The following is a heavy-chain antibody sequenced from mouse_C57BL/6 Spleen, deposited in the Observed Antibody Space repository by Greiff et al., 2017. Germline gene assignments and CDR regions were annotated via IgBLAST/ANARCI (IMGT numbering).Heavy chain of an antibody. V-gene: IGHV1-85*01. J-gene: IGHJ2*01. CDR2: IYPRDGST. CDR3: ARGQPTFDY. Sequence: QVQLQQSGPELVKPGASVKLSCKASGYTFTSYDINWVKQRPGQGLEWIGWIYPRDGSTTYNEKFKGKATLTVDTSSSTAYMELHSLTSEDSAVYFCARGQPTFDYWGQGTTRTVSS. CDR1: GYTFTSYD. D-gene: IGHD3-3*01.